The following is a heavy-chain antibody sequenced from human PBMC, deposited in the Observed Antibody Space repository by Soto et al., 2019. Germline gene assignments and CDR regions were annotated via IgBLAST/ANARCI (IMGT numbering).Heavy chain of an antibody. D-gene: IGHD2-2*01. J-gene: IGHJ4*02. Sequence: EVQLVESGGDLVRPGGSLRLSCAASGFTFSDHYIDWVRQAQGKGLEWVGRTRKKGNTYTTDYAASVEGRFTISRDDSKNALYLQMDSLNSEDTAVYFCARSCSRYSCYDFWGQGTLATVSS. CDR3: ARSCSRYSCYDF. V-gene: IGHV3-72*01. CDR2: TRKKGNTYTT. CDR1: GFTFSDHY.